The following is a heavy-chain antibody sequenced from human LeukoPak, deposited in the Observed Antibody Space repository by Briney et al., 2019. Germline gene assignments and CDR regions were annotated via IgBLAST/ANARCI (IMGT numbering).Heavy chain of an antibody. V-gene: IGHV4-39*07. Sequence: PSETLSLTCTVSGGSISSSSYYWGWIRQPPGKGLEWIGSIYYSGSTYYNPSLKSRVTISVDTSKNQFSLKLSSVTAADTAVYYCAREFGHDILTGYFDAFDIWGQGTMVTVSS. D-gene: IGHD3-9*01. CDR2: IYYSGST. CDR1: GGSISSSSYY. J-gene: IGHJ3*02. CDR3: AREFGHDILTGYFDAFDI.